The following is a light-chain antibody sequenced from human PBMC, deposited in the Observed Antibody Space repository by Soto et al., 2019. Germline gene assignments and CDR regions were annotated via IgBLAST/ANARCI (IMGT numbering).Light chain of an antibody. J-gene: IGKJ4*01. CDR3: QKLRRYPLT. Sequence: DIQMTQSPSSVSASVGDTVTINCRASQALSNYLAWYQQKPGKAPDLLRYSASTLQSGVPSRFSGSGSETQFSLTIRALQTEDFATYECQKLRRYPLTFGGGTKVDNK. CDR1: QALSNY. CDR2: SAS. V-gene: IGKV1-9*01.